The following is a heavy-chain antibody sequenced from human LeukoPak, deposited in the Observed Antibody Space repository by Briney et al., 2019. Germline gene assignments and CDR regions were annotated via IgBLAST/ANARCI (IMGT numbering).Heavy chain of an antibody. D-gene: IGHD2-15*01. J-gene: IGHJ4*02. Sequence: PSETLSLSCAVSGGSISSSNWWSGVRQPPGKGLEWIGEIYHSGSTNYNPSLKSRVTISVNKSKNQFSLKLSSVTAADTAVYYCASGGGSYELAYWGQGTLVTVSS. CDR1: GGSISSSNW. CDR3: ASGGGSYELAY. CDR2: IYHSGST. V-gene: IGHV4-4*02.